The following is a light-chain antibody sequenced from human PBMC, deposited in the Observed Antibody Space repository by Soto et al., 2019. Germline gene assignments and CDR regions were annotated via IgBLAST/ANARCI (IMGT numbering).Light chain of an antibody. V-gene: IGKV3-20*01. CDR2: GAS. CDR3: QQDGGSPFT. J-gene: IGKJ3*01. CDR1: QNVSNN. Sequence: VLTQSPGTLSLSPGERATLSCRASQNVSNNLAWIQQKPGQTPRLLMYGASSRATGIPDRFSGSGSGTRFTLTISRLEPEDFAVYYCQQDGGSPFTFGPGTKVEI.